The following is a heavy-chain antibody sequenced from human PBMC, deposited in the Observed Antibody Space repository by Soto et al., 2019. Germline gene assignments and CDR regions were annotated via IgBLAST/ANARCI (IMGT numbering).Heavy chain of an antibody. D-gene: IGHD3-3*01. CDR2: ISSNGGST. J-gene: IGHJ5*02. Sequence: PGGSLRLSCSASGFTFSSYAMHWVRQAPGKGLEYVSAISSNGGSTYYADSVKGRFTISRDNSKNTLYLQMSSLRAEDTAVYYCVKEEGNLLYYDFWSGYYSWFDPWGQGTLVTVSS. CDR3: VKEEGNLLYYDFWSGYYSWFDP. CDR1: GFTFSSYA. V-gene: IGHV3-64D*08.